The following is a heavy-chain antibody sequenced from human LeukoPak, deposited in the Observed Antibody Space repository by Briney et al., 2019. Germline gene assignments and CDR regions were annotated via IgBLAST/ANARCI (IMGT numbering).Heavy chain of an antibody. Sequence: PEGSLRLSCAASGFTFSSCEMNWVRQAPGKGLEWVSYISGGGNTIRYADSVKGRFTMSRDNAKNSVYLQMNSLRAEDTAVYYCARFPPVDGTQYDAYDVWGQGTLVTVSS. J-gene: IGHJ3*01. V-gene: IGHV3-48*03. CDR3: ARFPPVDGTQYDAYDV. D-gene: IGHD6-19*01. CDR1: GFTFSSCE. CDR2: ISGGGNTI.